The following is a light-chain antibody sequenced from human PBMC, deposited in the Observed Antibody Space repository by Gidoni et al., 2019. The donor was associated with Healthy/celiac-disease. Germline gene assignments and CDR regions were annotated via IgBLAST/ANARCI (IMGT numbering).Light chain of an antibody. V-gene: IGKV1-39*01. J-gene: IGKJ5*01. CDR1: QNISSY. CDR3: QQSYSTPPIT. CDR2: AAS. Sequence: DIQMTQSPSSLSASVGDRVTITCRASQNISSYLKWYQQKPGKAPKLLIYAASSLQSGVPSRFSGSGSGTDFTLTISSLQPEDFATYYCQQSYSTPPITFGQGTRLEIK.